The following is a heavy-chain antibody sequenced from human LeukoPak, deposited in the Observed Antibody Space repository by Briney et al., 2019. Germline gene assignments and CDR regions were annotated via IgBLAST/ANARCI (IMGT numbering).Heavy chain of an antibody. D-gene: IGHD1-7*01. CDR3: ARDRNWNYRWGGAFDI. Sequence: GASVKVSCKASGYTFTSYYMHWVRQAPGQGLEWMGIINPSGGSTSYAQKFQGRVTMTRDMSTSTVYMELSSLRSDDTAVYYCARDRNWNYRWGGAFDIWGQGTMVTVSS. CDR1: GYTFTSYY. J-gene: IGHJ3*02. V-gene: IGHV1-46*01. CDR2: INPSGGST.